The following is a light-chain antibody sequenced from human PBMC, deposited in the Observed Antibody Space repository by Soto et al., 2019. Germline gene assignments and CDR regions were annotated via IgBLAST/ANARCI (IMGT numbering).Light chain of an antibody. CDR3: QQYYTTPRT. Sequence: DIVMTQSPDSLAVSLGERANINCKSTQSVLFSSNNKNYLAWYQQKPGQPPKLLIYWASTRESGFPDRFSGSGSGTDFTLTISSLQAEDVAVYYCQQYYTTPRTFGQGTKVDIK. J-gene: IGKJ1*01. CDR2: WAS. V-gene: IGKV4-1*01. CDR1: QSVLFSSNNKNY.